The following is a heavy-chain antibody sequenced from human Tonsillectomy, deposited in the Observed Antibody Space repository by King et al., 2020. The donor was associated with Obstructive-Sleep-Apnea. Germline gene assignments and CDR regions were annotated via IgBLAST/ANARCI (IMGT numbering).Heavy chain of an antibody. J-gene: IGHJ5*02. CDR2: IKSKTDGGTT. Sequence: VQLVESGGGLVKPGGSLRLSCAASGFTFSNAWMSWVRQAPGKVLEWVGRIKSKTDGGTTDYAAPVKGRFTISRDDSKNTLYLQMNSLKTEDTAVYYCTTESYMAAANWFDPWGQGTLVTVSS. V-gene: IGHV3-15*01. CDR1: GFTFSNAW. D-gene: IGHD6-13*01. CDR3: TTESYMAAANWFDP.